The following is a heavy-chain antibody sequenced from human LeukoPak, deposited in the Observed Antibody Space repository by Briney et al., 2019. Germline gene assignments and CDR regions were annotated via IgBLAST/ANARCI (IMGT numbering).Heavy chain of an antibody. CDR2: ISGSGGST. CDR1: GFTFSSYA. V-gene: IGHV3-23*01. Sequence: GGSLRLSCAASGFTFSSYAMSWVRQAPGKGLEWVSAISGSGGSTYYADSVKGRFTISRDNSKNTLYLQMNSLRAEDTAVYYCAKVSAADYYDSSGDDYWGQGTLVTVSS. J-gene: IGHJ4*02. D-gene: IGHD3-22*01. CDR3: AKVSAADYYDSSGDDY.